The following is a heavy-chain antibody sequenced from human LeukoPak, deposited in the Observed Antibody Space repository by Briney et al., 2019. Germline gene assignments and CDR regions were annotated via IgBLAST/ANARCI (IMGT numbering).Heavy chain of an antibody. CDR3: ARDVYASGRDV. CDR2: ISSSSSYT. V-gene: IGHV3-11*05. CDR1: GFIFSDYY. D-gene: IGHD3-10*01. Sequence: PGGSLRLSCAASGFIFSDYYMSWIRQAPGKGLEWVSYISSSSSYTNYADSVKGRFTISRDNAKNSLYLQMNSLRAEDTAVYYCARDVYASGRDVWGQGTTVTVSS. J-gene: IGHJ6*02.